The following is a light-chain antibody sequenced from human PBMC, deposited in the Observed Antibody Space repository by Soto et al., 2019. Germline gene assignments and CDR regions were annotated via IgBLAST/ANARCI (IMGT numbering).Light chain of an antibody. CDR2: RTN. J-gene: IGLJ3*02. CDR3: VLLCSGEWV. CDR1: TGAVTSEYY. Sequence: QAVVTQEPSLTVSPGGTVTLTCALTTGAVTSEYYPNWFQRKPGQALRTLIYRTNNKHSWTPARFSGSLLGGKAALTLSGVQPEDEADYYCVLLCSGEWVFGGGTQLNVL. V-gene: IGLV7-43*01.